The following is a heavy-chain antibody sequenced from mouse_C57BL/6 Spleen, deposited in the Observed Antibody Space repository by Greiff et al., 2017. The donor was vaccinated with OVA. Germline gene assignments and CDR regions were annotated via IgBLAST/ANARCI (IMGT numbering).Heavy chain of an antibody. V-gene: IGHV5-4*01. CDR1: GFTFSSYA. D-gene: IGHD1-1*01. CDR2: ISDGGSYT. J-gene: IGHJ2*01. Sequence: EVKLQESGGGLVKPGGSLKLSCAASGFTFSSYAMSWVRQTPEKRLEWVATISDGGSYTYYPDNVKGRFTISRDTAKNNLYLQMIHLKSEDTAMYYCEIDKTMPTGDYFDYWGQGTTLTVSS. CDR3: EIDKTMPTGDYFDY.